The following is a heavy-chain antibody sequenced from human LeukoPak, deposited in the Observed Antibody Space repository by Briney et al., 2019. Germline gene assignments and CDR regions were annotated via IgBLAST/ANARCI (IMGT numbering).Heavy chain of an antibody. V-gene: IGHV4-59*11. Sequence: SETLSLTCTVSGGSISSHYWSWIRQPPGKGLEWIGYIYHSGSTKYNPALKSRVTISVDTSRNQFSLKLSSVTAADTAVYYCAGSSSSWDLRIFDYWGQGTLVTVSS. J-gene: IGHJ4*02. CDR3: AGSSSSWDLRIFDY. CDR1: GGSISSHY. D-gene: IGHD6-6*01. CDR2: IYHSGST.